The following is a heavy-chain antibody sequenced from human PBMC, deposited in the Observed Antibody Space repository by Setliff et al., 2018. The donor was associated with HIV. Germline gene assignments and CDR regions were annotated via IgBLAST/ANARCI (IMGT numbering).Heavy chain of an antibody. V-gene: IGHV4-34*01. D-gene: IGHD6-6*01. Sequence: PSETLSLTCAVYGGSFSGHYWSWIRQSPGKGLEWIGEINHSGSANYNPSLRSPVAISVDTSKNQFSLKLTSVTAADTAVYYCAREDSSYHYFDYWGQGMLVTVSS. J-gene: IGHJ4*02. CDR1: GGSFSGHY. CDR3: AREDSSYHYFDY. CDR2: INHSGSA.